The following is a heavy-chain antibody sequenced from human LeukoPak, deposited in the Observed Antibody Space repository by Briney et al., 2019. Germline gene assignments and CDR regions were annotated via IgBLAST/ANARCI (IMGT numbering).Heavy chain of an antibody. Sequence: GGSLRLSCAASGFTFRNHRMHWVRQTTAKGLVWISRISSDGSSTTYAESVKGRFTISRDNAKNTLYLQMNNLRGEDTAMYYCGRDQRVTGRPDIDYWGQGTLVIVSS. CDR2: ISSDGSST. J-gene: IGHJ4*02. V-gene: IGHV3-74*03. CDR3: GRDQRVTGRPDIDY. CDR1: GFTFRNHR. D-gene: IGHD6-6*01.